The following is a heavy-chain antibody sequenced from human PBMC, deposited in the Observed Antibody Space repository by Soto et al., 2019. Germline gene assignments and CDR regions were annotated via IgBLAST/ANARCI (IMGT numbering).Heavy chain of an antibody. Sequence: QVQLQESGPGLVKPSETLSLTCTVSGGSVNSGSYYWTWIRQPRGKGLEWIGYIYYSGSTNYNPSLKSRVTISVDTSKNQFSLKLSSVTAADTAVYYCARVRDISDYTLDYWGQGTLVTVSS. CDR3: ARVRDISDYTLDY. CDR2: IYYSGST. D-gene: IGHD4-4*01. V-gene: IGHV4-61*01. J-gene: IGHJ4*02. CDR1: GGSVNSGSYY.